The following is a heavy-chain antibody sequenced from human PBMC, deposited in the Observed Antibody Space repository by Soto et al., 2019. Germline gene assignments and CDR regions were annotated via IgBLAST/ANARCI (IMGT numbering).Heavy chain of an antibody. Sequence: EVQLVESGGGLVQPGGSLRLSCAASGFTFSSYAMHWVRQAPGKGLEYVSAIGSNGGSTYYANSVKGRFTISRDNSKNTLYLQMGSLRAEDMALYYCARQGRAVSSYYFDYWGQGPLVTVSS. CDR2: IGSNGGST. J-gene: IGHJ4*02. D-gene: IGHD3-10*01. V-gene: IGHV3-64*01. CDR1: GFTFSSYA. CDR3: ARQGRAVSSYYFDY.